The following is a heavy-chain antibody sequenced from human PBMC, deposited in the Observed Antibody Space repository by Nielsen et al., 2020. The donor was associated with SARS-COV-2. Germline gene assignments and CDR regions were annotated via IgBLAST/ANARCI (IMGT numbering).Heavy chain of an antibody. CDR1: GGSFSGYY. Sequence: SETLSLTCAVYGGSFSGYYWSWIRQPPGKGLEWIGEINHSGSTNYNPSLKSRVTISVDTSKNQFSLKLSSVTAADTAVYYCANIDILTGYSYYYYGMDVWGQGTTVTVSS. J-gene: IGHJ6*02. D-gene: IGHD3-9*01. CDR2: INHSGST. V-gene: IGHV4-34*01. CDR3: ANIDILTGYSYYYYGMDV.